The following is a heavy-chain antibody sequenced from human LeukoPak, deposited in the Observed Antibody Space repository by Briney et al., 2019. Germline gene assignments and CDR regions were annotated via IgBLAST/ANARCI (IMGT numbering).Heavy chain of an antibody. D-gene: IGHD3-10*01. CDR3: AKGGPSYPYFYGMDV. CDR1: GFTFSSYW. Sequence: GGSLRLSCAASGFTFSSYWMSWVRQAPGKGLEWVANIKQDGSEKYYVDSVKGRFTISRDNSKNTLYLQMNSLRAEDTAVYYCAKGGPSYPYFYGMDVWGQGTTVTVSS. CDR2: IKQDGSEK. V-gene: IGHV3-7*03. J-gene: IGHJ6*02.